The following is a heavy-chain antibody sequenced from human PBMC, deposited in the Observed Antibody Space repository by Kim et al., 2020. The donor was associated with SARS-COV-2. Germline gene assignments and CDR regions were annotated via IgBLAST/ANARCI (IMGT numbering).Heavy chain of an antibody. CDR3: AKEPQIFWSGYSYYFDY. J-gene: IGHJ4*02. CDR2: ISGSGGST. D-gene: IGHD3-3*01. Sequence: GGSLRLSCAASGFTFSSYAMSWVRQAPGKGLGWVSAISGSGGSTYYADSVKGRFTISRDNSKNTLYLQMNSLRAEDTAVYYCAKEPQIFWSGYSYYFDYWGQGTLVTVSS. CDR1: GFTFSSYA. V-gene: IGHV3-23*01.